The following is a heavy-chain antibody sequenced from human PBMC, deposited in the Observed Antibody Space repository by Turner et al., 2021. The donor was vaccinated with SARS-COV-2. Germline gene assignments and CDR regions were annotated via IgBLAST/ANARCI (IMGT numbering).Heavy chain of an antibody. V-gene: IGHV3-74*01. D-gene: IGHD3-22*01. Sequence: EVQLVESGGGVVQPGGSLRLSCGASGFTFSNYWMHWVRQAPGKGLVWVSRINSDGSATSYADSVKGRFTISRDNAKNTVYLQMNSLRADDTAVYYCVRISSYYDRGYFDLWGRGTLVTVSS. CDR2: INSDGSAT. CDR3: VRISSYYDRGYFDL. J-gene: IGHJ2*01. CDR1: GFTFSNYW.